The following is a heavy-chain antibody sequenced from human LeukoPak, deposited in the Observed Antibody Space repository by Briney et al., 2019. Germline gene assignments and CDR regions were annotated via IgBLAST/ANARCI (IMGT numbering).Heavy chain of an antibody. CDR2: INADGSTT. CDR3: VVVVEPPDSDGFDV. V-gene: IGHV3-74*01. Sequence: PGGSLRLSCAASGFTFGNSRVHWVRQAPGKGLVWVSLINADGSTTTYADSVKGRFTISRDNARNTVSLQMNSLTIEDTAVYYCVVVVEPPDSDGFDVWGQGTMITVSS. CDR1: GFTFGNSR. J-gene: IGHJ3*01. D-gene: IGHD1-14*01.